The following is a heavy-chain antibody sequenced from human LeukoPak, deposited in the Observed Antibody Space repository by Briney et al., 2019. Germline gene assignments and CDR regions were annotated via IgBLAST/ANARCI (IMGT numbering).Heavy chain of an antibody. J-gene: IGHJ4*02. CDR1: GYTFTSYD. V-gene: IGHV1-18*01. CDR2: ISAYNSNT. CDR3: ARAAGGGYFDF. D-gene: IGHD6-13*01. Sequence: ASVKVSCKASGYTFTSYDINWVRQATGQGLEWMGWISAYNSNTTYAQNLQGRVTMTTDTSTSTVYLDLRSLRSDDTAVYYCARAAGGGYFDFWGQGTLVTVSS.